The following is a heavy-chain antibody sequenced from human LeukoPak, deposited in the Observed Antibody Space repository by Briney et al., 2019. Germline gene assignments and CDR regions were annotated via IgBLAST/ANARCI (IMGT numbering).Heavy chain of an antibody. CDR3: ARDLAYSRLDY. CDR2: INPDGDKK. J-gene: IGHJ4*02. Sequence: GGSLRLSCAVSGLTFSSSWMDWVRRAPGKGLEWVASINPDGDKKYSADSVKGRFTISRDNAENSLYLQMNSLRVEDTAFYYCARDLAYSRLDYWGQGMLVTVSS. V-gene: IGHV3-7*01. D-gene: IGHD5-18*01. CDR1: GLTFSSSW.